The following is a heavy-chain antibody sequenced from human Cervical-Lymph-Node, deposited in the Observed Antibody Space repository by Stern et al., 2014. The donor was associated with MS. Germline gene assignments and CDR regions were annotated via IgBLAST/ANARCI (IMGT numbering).Heavy chain of an antibody. D-gene: IGHD6-19*01. V-gene: IGHV3-30*18. CDR3: AKGRTVAGKGVGAFDV. CDR2: ISSDGRDE. CDR1: GFTFSNFG. J-gene: IGHJ3*01. Sequence: VQLVQSGGGVVQPGRSLRLSCAASGFTFSNFGMHWVRQAPGKGLEWVALISSDGRDEYYADSVKGRFTISRDDSKNKIHLQLNSLRPEDTAVYYCAKGRTVAGKGVGAFDVWGQGTLVTVSS.